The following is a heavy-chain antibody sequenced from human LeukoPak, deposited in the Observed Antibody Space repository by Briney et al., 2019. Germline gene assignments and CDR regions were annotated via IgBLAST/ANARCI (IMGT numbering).Heavy chain of an antibody. D-gene: IGHD4-23*01. Sequence: KPSETLSLTCTVSGGSISNYHWSWIRQPPGKGLEWIGYIYYSGSTNYNPSLKSRVTISVDTSKNQFSLKLSSVTAADTAVYYCARIEDYGGNSVNYWGQGTLVTVSS. CDR1: GGSISNYH. J-gene: IGHJ4*02. CDR2: IYYSGST. CDR3: ARIEDYGGNSVNY. V-gene: IGHV4-59*01.